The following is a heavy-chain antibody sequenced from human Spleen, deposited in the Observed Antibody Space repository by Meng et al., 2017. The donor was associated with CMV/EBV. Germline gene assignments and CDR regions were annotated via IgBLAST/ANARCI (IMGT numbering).Heavy chain of an antibody. CDR1: GGTFGNYA. V-gene: IGHV1-69*10. J-gene: IGHJ3*02. Sequence: SVKVSCKASGGTFGNYAISWVRQAPGQGLEWMGGIIPVLPMTNYTQKFQGRLIITADSSTTTAFLELSSLRSEDTAMYYCARVGDYDFWNNYARGAFDIWGQGTRVTVSS. CDR3: ARVGDYDFWNNYARGAFDI. D-gene: IGHD3-3*01. CDR2: IIPVLPMT.